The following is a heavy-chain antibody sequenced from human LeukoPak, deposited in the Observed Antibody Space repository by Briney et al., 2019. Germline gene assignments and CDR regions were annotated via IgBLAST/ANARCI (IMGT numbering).Heavy chain of an antibody. CDR2: INHSGST. D-gene: IGHD3-9*01. CDR3: ARGSSTDYDILTGYYIGFDY. J-gene: IGHJ4*02. Sequence: PSETLSLTSAVYGGSFSGYYWSWIRQPPGKGLEWIGEINHSGSTNYNPSLKSRVTISVDTSKNQFSLKLSSVTAADTAVYYCARGSSTDYDILTGYYIGFDYWGQGTLVTVSS. V-gene: IGHV4-34*01. CDR1: GGSFSGYY.